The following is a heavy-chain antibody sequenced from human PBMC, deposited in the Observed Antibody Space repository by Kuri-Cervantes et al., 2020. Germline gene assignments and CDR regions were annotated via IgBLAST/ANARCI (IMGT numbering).Heavy chain of an antibody. CDR3: ARAENFDWLLSTFDY. CDR2: ISAYNGNT. D-gene: IGHD3-9*01. J-gene: IGHJ4*02. Sequence: ASVKVSCKASGCTFTSYGISWVRQAPGQGLEWMGWISAYNGNTNYAQKLQGRVTMTTDTSTSTAYMELRSLRSDDTAVYYCARAENFDWLLSTFDYWGQGTLVTVSS. V-gene: IGHV1-18*01. CDR1: GCTFTSYG.